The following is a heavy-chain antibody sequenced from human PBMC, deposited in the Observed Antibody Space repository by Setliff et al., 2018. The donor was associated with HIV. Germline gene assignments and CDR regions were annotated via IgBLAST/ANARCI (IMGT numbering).Heavy chain of an antibody. J-gene: IGHJ6*02. CDR2: MNPNSGNT. Sequence: ASVKVSCKASGSTFSTYEINWVRQAPGQGPEWMGWMNPNSGNTGYAPKLQGRVTMTRNTSISTAYMELSSLRSDDTAVYYCARGELQFLEWLPNYYGMDVWGQGTTVTVSS. CDR1: GSTFSTYE. D-gene: IGHD3-3*01. CDR3: ARGELQFLEWLPNYYGMDV. V-gene: IGHV1-8*01.